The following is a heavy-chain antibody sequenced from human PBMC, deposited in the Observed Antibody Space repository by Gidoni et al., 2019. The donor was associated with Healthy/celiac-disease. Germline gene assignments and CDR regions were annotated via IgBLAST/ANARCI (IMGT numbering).Heavy chain of an antibody. CDR2: IYPGDSDS. Sequence: EVQLVQSGAEVKKPGESMKISCTGSGYSFTSYWIGWVRPMPWKCLEWMGIIYPGDSDSRYSPSFQGQVTISADKSISTAYLQWSSLKASDTAMYYCAITIAPTDYYYYFGMDVWGQGTTVTVSS. J-gene: IGHJ6*02. CDR1: GYSFTSYW. D-gene: IGHD3-10*01. V-gene: IGHV5-51*01. CDR3: AITIAPTDYYYYFGMDV.